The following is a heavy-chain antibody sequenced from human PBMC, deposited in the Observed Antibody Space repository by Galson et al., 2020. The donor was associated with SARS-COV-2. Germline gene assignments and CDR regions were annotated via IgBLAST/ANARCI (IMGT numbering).Heavy chain of an antibody. CDR1: GFTFSSYG. Sequence: GGSLRLSCAASGFTFSSYGMHWVRQAPGKGLEWVAVISYDGSNKYYADSVKGRFTISRDNSKNTLYLQMNSLRAEDTAVYYCAKSETLQHYGSGSLYDYWGQGTLVTVSS. CDR3: AKSETLQHYGSGSLYDY. J-gene: IGHJ4*02. CDR2: ISYDGSNK. D-gene: IGHD3-10*01. V-gene: IGHV3-30*18.